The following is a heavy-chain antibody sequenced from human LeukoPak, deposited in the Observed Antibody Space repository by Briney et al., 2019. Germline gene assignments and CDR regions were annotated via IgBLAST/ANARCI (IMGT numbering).Heavy chain of an antibody. D-gene: IGHD6-13*01. V-gene: IGHV7-4-1*02. CDR1: GYTFTSYA. Sequence: ASVKVSCKASGYTFTSYAMNWVRQAPGQGLEWMGWINTNTGNPTYAQGFTGRFVFSLDTSVSTAYLQISSLKAEDTAVYYCASSPDLELVEENWFDPWGQGTLVTVSS. CDR3: ASSPDLELVEENWFDP. J-gene: IGHJ5*02. CDR2: INTNTGNP.